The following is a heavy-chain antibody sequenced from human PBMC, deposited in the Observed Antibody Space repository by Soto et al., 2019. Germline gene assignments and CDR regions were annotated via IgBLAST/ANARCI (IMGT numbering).Heavy chain of an antibody. CDR2: INHSGST. Sequence: SETLSLTCAVYGGSFSGYYWSWIRQPPGKGLEWIGEINHSGSTNYNPSLKSRVTISVDTSKNQFSLKLSSVTAADTAVYYCARGRYYYDSSGYYNMYYFDYWGQGTLVTVSS. J-gene: IGHJ4*02. D-gene: IGHD3-22*01. V-gene: IGHV4-34*01. CDR3: ARGRYYYDSSGYYNMYYFDY. CDR1: GGSFSGYY.